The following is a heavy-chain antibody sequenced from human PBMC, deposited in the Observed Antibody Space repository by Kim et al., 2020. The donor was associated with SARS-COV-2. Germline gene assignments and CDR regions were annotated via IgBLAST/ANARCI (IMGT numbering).Heavy chain of an antibody. CDR3: AREAGLGATYYYYGMDV. Sequence: ASVKVSCKASGYTFTSYAMHWVRQAPGQRLEWMGWINAGNGNTKYSQKFQGRVTITRDTSASTAYMELSSLRSEDTAVYYCAREAGLGATYYYYGMDVWGQGTTVTVSS. V-gene: IGHV1-3*01. CDR2: INAGNGNT. J-gene: IGHJ6*02. D-gene: IGHD3-16*01. CDR1: GYTFTSYA.